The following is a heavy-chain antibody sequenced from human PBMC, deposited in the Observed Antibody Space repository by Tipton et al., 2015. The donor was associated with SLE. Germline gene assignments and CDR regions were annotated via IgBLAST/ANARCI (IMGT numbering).Heavy chain of an antibody. D-gene: IGHD6-19*01. J-gene: IGHJ4*02. Sequence: TLSLTCTVSGDTISDHYWSWIRQAPGKGLEWIGYISYSGSTNYSPSLKSRVTISLDTSKTQFSLILRSVTAADTAIYYCARGGYSSGWYGDYFVYCGQGTLVTVSS. V-gene: IGHV4-59*11. CDR1: GDTISDHY. CDR3: ARGGYSSGWYGDYFVY. CDR2: ISYSGST.